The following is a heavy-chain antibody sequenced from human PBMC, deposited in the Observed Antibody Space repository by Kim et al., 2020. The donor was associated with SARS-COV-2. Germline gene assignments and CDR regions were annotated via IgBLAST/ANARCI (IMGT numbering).Heavy chain of an antibody. CDR2: ISYDGSNK. V-gene: IGHV3-30*18. J-gene: IGHJ6*02. Sequence: GGSLRLSCAASGFTFSSYGMHWVRQAPSKGLEWVAVISYDGSNKYYADSVKGRFTISRDNSKNTLYLQMNSLRAEDTAVYYCAKDNFWSGLSYYGMDVWGQGTTVTVSS. D-gene: IGHD3-3*01. CDR3: AKDNFWSGLSYYGMDV. CDR1: GFTFSSYG.